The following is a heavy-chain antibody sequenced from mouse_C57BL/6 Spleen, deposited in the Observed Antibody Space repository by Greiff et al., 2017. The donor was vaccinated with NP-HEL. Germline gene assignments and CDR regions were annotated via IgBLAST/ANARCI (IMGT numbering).Heavy chain of an antibody. CDR1: GYAFTNYL. D-gene: IGHD4-1*02. CDR2: INPGSGGT. V-gene: IGHV1-54*01. CDR3: ARQLGDYAMDY. Sequence: VKLQQSGAELVRPGTSVKVSCKASGYAFTNYLIEWVKQRPGQGLEWIGVINPGSGGTNYNEKFKGKATLTADKSSSTAYMQLSSLTSEDSAVYFCARQLGDYAMDYWGQGTSVTVSS. J-gene: IGHJ4*01.